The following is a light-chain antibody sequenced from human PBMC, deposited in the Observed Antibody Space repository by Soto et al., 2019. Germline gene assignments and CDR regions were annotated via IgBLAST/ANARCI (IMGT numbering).Light chain of an antibody. CDR1: QSVSSSY. Sequence: EIVLTQSPGTLSLSPGERATLSCRASQSVSSSYLAWYQQKPGQAPRLLIYAASSRATGIPDRFSGSGSGTDFSLTIGRLEPEDFAVDYCQQYCSSPRTFGQGTKVEV. V-gene: IGKV3-20*01. CDR2: AAS. J-gene: IGKJ1*01. CDR3: QQYCSSPRT.